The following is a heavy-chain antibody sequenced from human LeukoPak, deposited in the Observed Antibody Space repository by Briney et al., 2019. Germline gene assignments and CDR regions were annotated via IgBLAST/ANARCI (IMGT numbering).Heavy chain of an antibody. CDR3: ARERFLPSVLQYHNWFDP. CDR2: IDPHSGDT. D-gene: IGHD4-11*01. CDR1: GYTFSDYY. J-gene: IGHJ5*02. Sequence: GASVKVSCKASGYTFSDYYSHWVRQAPGQGLEWMGWIDPHSGDTNYAQRFQGWVTMTRDTSISTAYMELSRLKSDDTAVYYCARERFLPSVLQYHNWFDPWGQGTLVTVSS. V-gene: IGHV1-2*04.